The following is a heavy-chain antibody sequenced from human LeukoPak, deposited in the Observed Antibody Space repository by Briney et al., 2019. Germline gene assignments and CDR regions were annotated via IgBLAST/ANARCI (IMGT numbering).Heavy chain of an antibody. V-gene: IGHV4-39*02. Sequence: PSETLSLTCTVSGGSISSSSYCWGWIRQPPGKGLEWIGSIYYSGSTYYNPSLKSRVTISVDTSKNQFSLKLSSVTAADTAVYYCAGDPPDITVVRGVINSGYNWFDPWGQGTLVTVSS. J-gene: IGHJ5*02. CDR2: IYYSGST. D-gene: IGHD3-10*01. CDR3: AGDPPDITVVRGVINSGYNWFDP. CDR1: GGSISSSSYC.